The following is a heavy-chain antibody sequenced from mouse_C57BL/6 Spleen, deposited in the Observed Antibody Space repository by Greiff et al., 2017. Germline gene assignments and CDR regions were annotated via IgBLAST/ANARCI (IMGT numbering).Heavy chain of an antibody. CDR1: GFTFSSYA. CDR3: ARGAYYSNRGAMDY. Sequence: EVKLEESGGGLVKPGGSLKLSCAASGFTFSSYAMSWVRQTPEKRLEWVATISDGGSYTYYPDNVKGRFTISRDNAKNNRYLQMSHLKSEDTAMYYCARGAYYSNRGAMDYWGQGTSVTVSS. V-gene: IGHV5-4*03. CDR2: ISDGGSYT. J-gene: IGHJ4*01. D-gene: IGHD2-5*01.